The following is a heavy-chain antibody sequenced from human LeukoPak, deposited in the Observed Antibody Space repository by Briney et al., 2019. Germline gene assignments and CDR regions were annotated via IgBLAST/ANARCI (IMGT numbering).Heavy chain of an antibody. Sequence: GGSLRLSCAASGFTFSSYAMSWVRQAPGKGLEWVSAISGSGGSTYYANSVKGRFTISRDNSKNTLYLQMNSLRAEDTALYYCAKDETQWREEGSSGWLGYWGQGTLVTVSS. CDR1: GFTFSSYA. V-gene: IGHV3-23*01. CDR3: AKDETQWREEGSSGWLGY. D-gene: IGHD6-19*01. CDR2: ISGSGGST. J-gene: IGHJ4*02.